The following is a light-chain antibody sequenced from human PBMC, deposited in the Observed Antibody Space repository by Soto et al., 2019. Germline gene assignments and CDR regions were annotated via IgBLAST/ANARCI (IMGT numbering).Light chain of an antibody. CDR3: QQYNNWPLT. Sequence: EIVMTHSPATLSVSPGERATLSCRASQSVSSNLAWYQQKPGQAPRLLIYGASTRATGIPARFSGSGSGTELTLTISSLQSEDFAVYYCQQYNNWPLTFGGGTKVDIK. J-gene: IGKJ4*01. CDR2: GAS. CDR1: QSVSSN. V-gene: IGKV3D-15*01.